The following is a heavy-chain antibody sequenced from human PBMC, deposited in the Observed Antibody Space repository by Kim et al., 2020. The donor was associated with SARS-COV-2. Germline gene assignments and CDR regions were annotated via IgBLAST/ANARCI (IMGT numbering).Heavy chain of an antibody. CDR3: ARGRGRYYGSGSAWDWFDP. D-gene: IGHD3-10*01. J-gene: IGHJ5*02. Sequence: SETLSLTCAVYGGSFSGYYWSWIRQPPGKGLEWIGEINHSGSTNYNPSLKSRVTISVDTSKNQFSLKLSSVTAADTAVYYCARGRGRYYGSGSAWDWFDPWGQGTLVTVSS. V-gene: IGHV4-34*01. CDR1: GGSFSGYY. CDR2: INHSGST.